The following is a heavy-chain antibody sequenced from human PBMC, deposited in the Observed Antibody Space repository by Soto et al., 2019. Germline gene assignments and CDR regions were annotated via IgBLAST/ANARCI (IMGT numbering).Heavy chain of an antibody. CDR1: GFIFNAYS. J-gene: IGHJ4*02. CDR3: ARWKTGTAFDY. D-gene: IGHD1-1*01. Sequence: EEQLVESGGGLEQPGGSLRLSCTASGFIFNAYSMSWVRQAPGKGLEWVSYVRADSSAIYYADSVRGRFTISRDNARNSLYLQMNSLRAEDTAVYYCARWKTGTAFDYWGQGTLVTVSS. CDR2: VRADSSAI. V-gene: IGHV3-48*01.